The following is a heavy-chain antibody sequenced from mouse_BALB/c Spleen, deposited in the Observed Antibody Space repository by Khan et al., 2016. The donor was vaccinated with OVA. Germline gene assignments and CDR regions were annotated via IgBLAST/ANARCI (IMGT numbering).Heavy chain of an antibody. D-gene: IGHD2-1*01. CDR1: GFSLTSYG. J-gene: IGHJ4*01. V-gene: IGHV2-3*01. CDR2: IWGDRNT. CDR3: VKQNHGTLYAVDY. Sequence: QVQLKQSGPGLVAPSQSLSITCTVSGFSLTSYGVSWVRQPPGKGLEWLGVIWGDRNTNYHSTLISRLSISKDDSKSQVFLKLNSLQTDDTATYYCVKQNHGTLYAVDYWGQGTSVTVSS.